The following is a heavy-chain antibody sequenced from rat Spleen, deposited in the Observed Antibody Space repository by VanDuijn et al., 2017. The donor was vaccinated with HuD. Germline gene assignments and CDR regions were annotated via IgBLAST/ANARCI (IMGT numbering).Heavy chain of an antibody. J-gene: IGHJ1*01. CDR2: ISPSGSST. CDR1: GFTFNNYG. V-gene: IGHV5-19*01. D-gene: IGHD1-4*01. CDR3: ARRRVQRYFDF. Sequence: EVQLVESGGGLVQPGRSLKLSCAASGFTFNNYGMHWIRQSPTRGLEWVASISPSGSSTYYRDSVKGRFTISRDNTKSTLYLQMDSLRSEDTATYYCARRRVQRYFDFWGPGTMVTVSS.